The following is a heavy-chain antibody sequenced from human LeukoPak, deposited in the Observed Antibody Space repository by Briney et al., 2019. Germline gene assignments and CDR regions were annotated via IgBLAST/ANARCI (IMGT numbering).Heavy chain of an antibody. D-gene: IGHD3-3*01. CDR3: ARYDFNKFFDY. CDR2: IYYSGST. V-gene: IGHV4-59*01. CDR1: VGSISNYY. J-gene: IGHJ4*02. Sequence: AETLSLTCTVSVGSISNYYWRWIRQPPGKALEWIGYIYYSGSTNYNPSLKSRVTMSVDTSKNQFSLKLSSVTAADTAVYYCARYDFNKFFDYWGQGTLVTVSS.